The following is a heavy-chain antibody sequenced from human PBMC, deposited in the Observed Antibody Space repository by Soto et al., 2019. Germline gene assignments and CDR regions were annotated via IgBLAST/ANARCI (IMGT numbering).Heavy chain of an antibody. V-gene: IGHV1-18*01. J-gene: IGHJ4*02. CDR3: ARGRGSSSWYAISHYFDS. D-gene: IGHD6-13*01. Sequence: VQLVQSGAELKKSGASVKVSCQTSGYSFTTYGTAWVRQAPGQGLEWIGWISAYSGHTNYAQDFQGRVTMTTDTSTSTAYMDLRSLRSDDTAVYYCARGRGSSSWYAISHYFDSWGQGTPVTVSS. CDR1: GYSFTTYG. CDR2: ISAYSGHT.